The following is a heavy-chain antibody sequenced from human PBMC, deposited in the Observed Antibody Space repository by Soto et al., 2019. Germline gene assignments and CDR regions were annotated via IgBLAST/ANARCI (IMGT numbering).Heavy chain of an antibody. D-gene: IGHD2-15*01. CDR2: IKQDGSEK. Sequence: GGSLRLSCAASGFTFSSYWMSWVRQAPGKGLEWVANIKQDGSEKYYVDSVKGRFTISRDNAKNSLYLQMNSLRAEDTAVYYCARDACSGGSCWDYFDYWGQGTLVTVS. CDR3: ARDACSGGSCWDYFDY. CDR1: GFTFSSYW. J-gene: IGHJ4*02. V-gene: IGHV3-7*03.